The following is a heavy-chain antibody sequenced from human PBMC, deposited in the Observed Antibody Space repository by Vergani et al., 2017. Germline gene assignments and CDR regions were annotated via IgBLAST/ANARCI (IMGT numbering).Heavy chain of an antibody. CDR3: AKYLRDSTDGLPDS. V-gene: IGHV3-30*02. J-gene: IGHJ4*02. D-gene: IGHD2-21*01. CDR2: IGKDGINT. CDR1: GCTFSNFG. Sequence: VQLLQSEGAVVQPGGSLRLSCAASGCTFSNFGMHWIRQAPGKGLEWLAYIGKDGINTRYRDDVKSRFTVSRDNSKDILYLQMDSLRSEDTALYYCAKYLRDSTDGLPDSWGQGTLVIVSS.